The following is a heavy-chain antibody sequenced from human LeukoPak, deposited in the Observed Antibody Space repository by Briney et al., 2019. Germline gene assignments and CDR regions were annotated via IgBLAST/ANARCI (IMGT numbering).Heavy chain of an antibody. V-gene: IGHV1-18*01. D-gene: IGHD2-15*01. Sequence: ASVKVSCKASSYTFTSYGISWVRQAPGQGLEWMGWISAYNGNTNYAQKLQGRVTMTTDTSTSTAYMELRSLTSDDTAVYFCAGDSADCSGGNCYSAEYFQHWGQGTLVTVSS. CDR1: SYTFTSYG. CDR2: ISAYNGNT. J-gene: IGHJ1*01. CDR3: AGDSADCSGGNCYSAEYFQH.